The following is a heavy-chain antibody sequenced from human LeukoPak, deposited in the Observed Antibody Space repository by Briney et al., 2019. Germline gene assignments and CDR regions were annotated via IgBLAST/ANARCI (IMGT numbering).Heavy chain of an antibody. CDR2: IASGTT. D-gene: IGHD3-10*01. Sequence: SETLSLTCTVSGDAISTYYWNWIRQTPGKGLEWVGHIASGTTDYNPSLKSRAIISVDTSKNQISLRLTSVTAADTAVYYCARDKAHSYGYYFDPWGPGTQVPVSS. CDR3: ARDKAHSYGYYFDP. V-gene: IGHV4-4*08. CDR1: GDAISTYY. J-gene: IGHJ4*02.